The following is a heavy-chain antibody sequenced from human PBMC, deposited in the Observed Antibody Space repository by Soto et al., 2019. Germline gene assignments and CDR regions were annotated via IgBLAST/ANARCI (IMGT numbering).Heavy chain of an antibody. J-gene: IGHJ6*02. CDR3: ARDRGYDAHDYYHNAMDV. Sequence: EVQLVESGGGLVKPGGSLRLSCISSGFTFRTYTMNWVRQAPGKGLEWVSGIRGFSPYTFYAESVKVRFTISRDNAKNSLYLQMTSLRAEDTAVYYCARDRGYDAHDYYHNAMDVWGQGTTVTVSS. D-gene: IGHD3-10*01. CDR1: GFTFRTYT. CDR2: IRGFSPYT. V-gene: IGHV3-21*01.